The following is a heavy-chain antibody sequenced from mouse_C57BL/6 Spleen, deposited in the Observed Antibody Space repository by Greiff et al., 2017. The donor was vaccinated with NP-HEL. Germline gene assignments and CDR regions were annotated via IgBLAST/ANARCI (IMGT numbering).Heavy chain of an antibody. CDR1: GFSINSDCY. J-gene: IGHJ1*03. V-gene: IGHV3-3*01. D-gene: IGHD3-1*01. Sequence: EVKLMESGPSLVRPSQTLSLTCTVTGFSINSDCYWIWIRQFPGNKLEYIGYTFYSGITYYNPSLESRTYITRDTSKNQFSLKLSSVTTDDTAMYYCAKRGAYWYFDVWGTGTTVTVSS. CDR3: AKRGAYWYFDV. CDR2: TFYSGIT.